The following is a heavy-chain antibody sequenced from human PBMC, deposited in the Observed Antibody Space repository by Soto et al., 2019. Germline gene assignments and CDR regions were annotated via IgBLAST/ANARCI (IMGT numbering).Heavy chain of an antibody. V-gene: IGHV4-34*02. CDR2: INHSGST. CDR1: GGSFSGYY. J-gene: IGHJ5*02. CDR3: AAAVARGWFDP. D-gene: IGHD6-19*01. Sequence: QVQLQQWGAGLLKPSETLSLTCAIYGGSFSGYYWSWIRQPPGKGLEWIGEINHSGSTNYNPSLTSRVAMSVYTSKNQFSLQLSSVTAADLAVYYCAAAVARGWFDPWGQGTLVTVSS.